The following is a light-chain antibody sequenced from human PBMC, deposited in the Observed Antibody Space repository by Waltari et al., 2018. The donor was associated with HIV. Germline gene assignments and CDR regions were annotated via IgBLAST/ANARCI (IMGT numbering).Light chain of an antibody. CDR3: KSKTSSSTPCV. CDR2: DAS. Sequence: QSALTQPASVSGSPGQSITISCTGTSSDVGGYNSVAWYQQHPGKAPKLIIYDASNRPPDVPYRFSGSRSGNTASLTISGLQAEDEADYYCKSKTSSSTPCVFGTGTKVTVL. J-gene: IGLJ1*01. V-gene: IGLV2-14*03. CDR1: SSDVGGYNS.